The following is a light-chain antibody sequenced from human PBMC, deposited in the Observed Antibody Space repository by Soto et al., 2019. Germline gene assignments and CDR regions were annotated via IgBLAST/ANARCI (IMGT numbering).Light chain of an antibody. CDR3: QAYDNDLRGWV. Sequence: QSVLTQPPSVSGAPGQRVTISCTGSSSNFGAGHDGHWYQQVPGTAPKLRIYSDLNRPSGVPARFSGSRSGTSVYLAITGLQAEDEADYYCQAYDNDLRGWVFXXGXKLTVL. CDR1: SSNFGAGHD. J-gene: IGLJ3*02. V-gene: IGLV1-40*01. CDR2: SDL.